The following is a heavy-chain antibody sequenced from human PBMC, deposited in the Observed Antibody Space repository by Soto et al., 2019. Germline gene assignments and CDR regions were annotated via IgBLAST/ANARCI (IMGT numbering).Heavy chain of an antibody. CDR2: IGTAGDT. Sequence: GGSLRLSCAASGFTFSSYDMHWVRQATGKGLEWVSAIGTAGDTYYPGSVKGRFTISRENAKNSLYLQMNSLRAEDTTVYYCARDRAAVAGTYYGRDVWGQGTTVTVSS. J-gene: IGHJ6*02. CDR1: GFTFSSYD. V-gene: IGHV3-13*01. CDR3: ARDRAAVAGTYYGRDV. D-gene: IGHD6-19*01.